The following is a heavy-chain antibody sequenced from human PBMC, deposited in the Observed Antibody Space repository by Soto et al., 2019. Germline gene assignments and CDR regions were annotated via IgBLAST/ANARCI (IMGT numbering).Heavy chain of an antibody. J-gene: IGHJ5*02. CDR1: GGSVNSGSYY. CDR2: IYYSGST. V-gene: IGHV4-61*01. D-gene: IGHD3-16*02. CDR3: ATVIWGCYRHPISNWFDP. Sequence: SETLSLTCSVSGGSVNSGSYYWSWIRQPPGKALEWIGYIYYSGSTDYNPSLKSRVTISVDTSKNQFSLKLSSVTAADTAVYYCATVIWGCYRHPISNWFDPWGQGXLVTVHS.